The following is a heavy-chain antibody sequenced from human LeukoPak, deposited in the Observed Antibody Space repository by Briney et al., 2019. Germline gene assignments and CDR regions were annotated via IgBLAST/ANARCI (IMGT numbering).Heavy chain of an antibody. J-gene: IGHJ4*02. D-gene: IGHD2-15*01. CDR2: ISVSGNT. CDR3: AKAPVTTCSGAYCYPFDY. V-gene: IGHV3-23*01. CDR1: GFTLSTYA. Sequence: GGSLRLSCAASGFTLSTYAMSWVRQGPGKGLEWVSAISVSGNTYHADSVRGLFTISRDSSKNTLYPQMNSLRAGDAAVYYCAKAPVTTCSGAYCYPFDYWSQGTLVTVSS.